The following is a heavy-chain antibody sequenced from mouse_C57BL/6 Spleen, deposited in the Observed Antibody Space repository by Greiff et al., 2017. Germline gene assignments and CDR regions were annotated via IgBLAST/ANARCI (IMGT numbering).Heavy chain of an antibody. V-gene: IGHV1-15*01. Sequence: VQLQQSGAELVRPGASVTLSCKASGYTFTDYEMHWVKQTPVHGLEWIGAIDPETGGTAYNQKFQGKAILTADKSSSTAYMELRSLTSEDSAVYYCTRSGATVVVHFDYWGQGTTLTVSS. J-gene: IGHJ2*01. CDR3: TRSGATVVVHFDY. CDR2: IDPETGGT. CDR1: GYTFTDYE. D-gene: IGHD1-1*01.